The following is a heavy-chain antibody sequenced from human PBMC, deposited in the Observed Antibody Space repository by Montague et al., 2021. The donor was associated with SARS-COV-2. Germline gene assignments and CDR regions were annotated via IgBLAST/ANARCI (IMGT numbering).Heavy chain of an antibody. Sequence: SLRPSCAASGFIFRDYTMNWVRQAPGKGLEWVSSITASCSYIYHADSLKGRFTISRDNAKNSLFLQMNSLRAEDTAVYYCAREDDYEGGGIFDYWGQGTLVAVSS. D-gene: IGHD4-17*01. V-gene: IGHV3-21*01. CDR1: GFIFRDYT. CDR3: AREDDYEGGGIFDY. J-gene: IGHJ4*02. CDR2: ITASCSYI.